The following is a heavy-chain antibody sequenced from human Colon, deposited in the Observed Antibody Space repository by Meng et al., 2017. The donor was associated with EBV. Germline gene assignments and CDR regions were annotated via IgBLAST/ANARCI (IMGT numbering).Heavy chain of an antibody. Sequence: LPQWGGGLLKPSGTPSLPCAVYGGFFSGYYWTWIRQPPGKGREWIVEITHRGSTNYNPFLKIRVTISVDTSKKQFSLKLTSVTAADTAVYYCASSHSSKVGARRLDYWGQGTLVTVSS. J-gene: IGHJ4*02. CDR1: GGFFSGYY. V-gene: IGHV4-34*01. CDR2: ITHRGST. CDR3: ASSHSSKVGARRLDY. D-gene: IGHD1-26*01.